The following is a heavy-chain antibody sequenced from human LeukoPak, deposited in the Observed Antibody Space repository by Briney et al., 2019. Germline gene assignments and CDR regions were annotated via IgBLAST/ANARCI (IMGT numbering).Heavy chain of an antibody. V-gene: IGHV5-51*01. Sequence: GESLKISCKGSGYSFTSYWIGWVRQTPGKGLEWMGVIYPGDSRTRYNPSFEGHVTISADKSINTAYLQWSSLKASDTAMYYCACREFYSPWPGPWGQGTLVTVSS. CDR1: GYSFTSYW. CDR3: ACREFYSPWPGP. D-gene: IGHD5-18*01. CDR2: IYPGDSRT. J-gene: IGHJ5*02.